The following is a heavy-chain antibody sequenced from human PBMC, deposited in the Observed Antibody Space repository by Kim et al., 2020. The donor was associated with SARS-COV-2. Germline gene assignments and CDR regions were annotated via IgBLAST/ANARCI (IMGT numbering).Heavy chain of an antibody. CDR1: GFTFSSYW. Sequence: GGSLRLSCADSGFTFSSYWMAWVRQVPGKGLVWVSRINADGSNIAYADSVKGRFTISRDNAKNTLYLQLNTLRAEDTAVYYCTSHRAGAFDYWGQGTLVT. V-gene: IGHV3-74*01. J-gene: IGHJ4*02. CDR2: INADGSNI. D-gene: IGHD3-10*01. CDR3: TSHRAGAFDY.